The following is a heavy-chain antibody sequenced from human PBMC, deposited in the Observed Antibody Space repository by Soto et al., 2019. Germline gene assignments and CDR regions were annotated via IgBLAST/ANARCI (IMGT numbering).Heavy chain of an antibody. CDR3: ARGPGYIDGCRTFDF. J-gene: IGHJ4*02. V-gene: IGHV4-61*08. CDR1: DDSFRGADYY. D-gene: IGHD6-25*01. Sequence: VLLQESGPGLLRPSETLSLTCTVSDDSFRGADYYWSWIRQPLGTGPEWIGYTYYNGDTKYNPALKRPVTTAVDTSKNQFSLRLSSLTAADTAVYFCARGPGYIDGCRTFDFWGRGILVTVSS. CDR2: TYYNGDT.